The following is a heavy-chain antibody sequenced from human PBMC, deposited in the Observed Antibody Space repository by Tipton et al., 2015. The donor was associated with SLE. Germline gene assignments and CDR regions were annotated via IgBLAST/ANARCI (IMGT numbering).Heavy chain of an antibody. CDR2: IIPIFGTA. D-gene: IGHD3-10*01. Sequence: QSGPEVKKPGSSVKVSCKASGGTFSSYAISWVRQAPGQGLEWMGGIIPIFGTANYAQKFQGRVTITTDESTSTAYMELSSLRSEDTAVYYCAALTYYYGSGSYWNFDYRGQGTLVTVSS. CDR3: AALTYYYGSGSYWNFDY. J-gene: IGHJ4*02. CDR1: GGTFSSYA. V-gene: IGHV1-69*05.